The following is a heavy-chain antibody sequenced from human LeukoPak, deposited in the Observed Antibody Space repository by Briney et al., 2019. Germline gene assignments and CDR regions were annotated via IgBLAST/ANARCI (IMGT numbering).Heavy chain of an antibody. Sequence: QPGGSLRLSCAASGFTFAGYAMTWVRQAPGKGLEWVSLISGSGGSTYYADSVKGRFTISRDNSKNTLYLQMNSLRAEDTAVYYCAQPSVETAIRYNWFDPWGQGTLVTVSS. J-gene: IGHJ5*02. D-gene: IGHD2-21*02. CDR1: GFTFAGYA. CDR2: ISGSGGST. V-gene: IGHV3-23*01. CDR3: AQPSVETAIRYNWFDP.